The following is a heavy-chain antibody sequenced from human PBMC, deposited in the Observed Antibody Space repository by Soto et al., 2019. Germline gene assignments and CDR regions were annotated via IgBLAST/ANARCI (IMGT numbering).Heavy chain of an antibody. CDR1: GFSFSGYY. Sequence: GGSLRLSCTASGFSFSGYYMSWIRLAPGKGLEWISYISSASDYSTYSGSVKGRFTISRDNSKSSLYLQLNNVRPDDTALYFCARHDYSNEHWFDTWGLGTPVTVSS. J-gene: IGHJ5*02. V-gene: IGHV3-11*06. CDR2: ISSASDYS. CDR3: ARHDYSNEHWFDT. D-gene: IGHD4-4*01.